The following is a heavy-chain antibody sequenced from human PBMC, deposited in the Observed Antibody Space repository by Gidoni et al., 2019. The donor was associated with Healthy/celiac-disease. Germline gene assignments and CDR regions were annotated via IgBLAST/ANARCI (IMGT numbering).Heavy chain of an antibody. CDR3: TTPYYDSSGYYYAGYYYYGMDV. CDR2: IRSKANSYAT. D-gene: IGHD3-22*01. Sequence: EVQLVESGGGLVQPGGSLKLSCAASGFTFGGSAMHWVRPASGKGLGWVGRIRSKANSYATAYAASVKGRFTISRDDSKNTAYLQMNSLKTEDTAVYYCTTPYYDSSGYYYAGYYYYGMDVWGQGTTATVSS. CDR1: GFTFGGSA. V-gene: IGHV3-73*02. J-gene: IGHJ6*02.